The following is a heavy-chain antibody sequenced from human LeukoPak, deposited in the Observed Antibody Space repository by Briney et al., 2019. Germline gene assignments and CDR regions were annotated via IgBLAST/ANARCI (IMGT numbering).Heavy chain of an antibody. Sequence: PGGSLRLSCAASGFTFSSYSMSWVRQAPGKGLEWVSSISSSSSYIYYADSVKGRFTISRDNAKNSLYLQMNSLRAEDTAVYYCARMDLYYYDSSGYYYSYWGQGTLVTVSS. CDR3: ARMDLYYYDSSGYYYSY. CDR2: ISSSSSYI. J-gene: IGHJ4*02. D-gene: IGHD3-22*01. CDR1: GFTFSSYS. V-gene: IGHV3-21*01.